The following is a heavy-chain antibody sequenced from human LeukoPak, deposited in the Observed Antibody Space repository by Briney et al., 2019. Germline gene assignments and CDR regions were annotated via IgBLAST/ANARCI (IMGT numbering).Heavy chain of an antibody. D-gene: IGHD4-23*01. CDR2: ISYDGSNK. CDR1: GLTFSSYA. CDR3: ARAASLGRWSISYYFDH. V-gene: IGHV3-30-3*01. J-gene: IGHJ4*02. Sequence: GGSLRLSCAASGLTFSSYAMHWVRQAPGKGLEWVAVISYDGSNKYYADSVKGRFTISRDNSKNTLYLQMNSLRAEDTAVHYCARAASLGRWSISYYFDHWGQGTLVTVSS.